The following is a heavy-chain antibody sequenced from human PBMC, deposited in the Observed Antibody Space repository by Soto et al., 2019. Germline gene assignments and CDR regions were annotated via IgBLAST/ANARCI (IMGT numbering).Heavy chain of an antibody. CDR3: SSPGCAIDV. CDR1: GYNFITTW. V-gene: IGHV5-51*01. CDR2: IYPGDSDT. D-gene: IGHD2-2*01. J-gene: IGHJ6*02. Sequence: GESLKISCKISGYNFITTWIGWVRQKPGKGLEWMGIIYPGDSDTRYSPSFQGQVIISVDKSISTAYVQWSSLKASDTAMYYCSSPGCAIDVWGQGTMVTVSS.